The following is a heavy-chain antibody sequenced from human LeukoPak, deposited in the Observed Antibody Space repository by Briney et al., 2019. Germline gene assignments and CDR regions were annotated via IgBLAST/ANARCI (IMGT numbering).Heavy chain of an antibody. J-gene: IGHJ3*02. Sequence: GASVKVSCTASGGTFSSYAVSWVRQAPGQGLEWVGGIVPIFDSASYAQKFQGRVSITADESTGTAYLELSSLRSEDTAVYYCARELVGIVGATAPYKYPFDIWGQGTMVTVSS. CDR1: GGTFSSYA. CDR2: IVPIFDSA. V-gene: IGHV1-69*13. D-gene: IGHD1-26*01. CDR3: ARELVGIVGATAPYKYPFDI.